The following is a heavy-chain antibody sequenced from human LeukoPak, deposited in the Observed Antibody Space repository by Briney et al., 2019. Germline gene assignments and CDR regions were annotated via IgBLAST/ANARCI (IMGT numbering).Heavy chain of an antibody. D-gene: IGHD2-2*01. CDR2: INHSGST. CDR3: ARCSSTSCSEFDP. J-gene: IGHJ5*02. Sequence: SETLSLTCAVYGGSFSGYYWSWIRQPPGKGLEWIGEINHSGSTNYNPSLKSRVTISVDTSKNQFSLKLSSVTAADTAVYYCARCSSTSCSEFDPWGQGTLVTVSS. CDR1: GGSFSGYY. V-gene: IGHV4-34*01.